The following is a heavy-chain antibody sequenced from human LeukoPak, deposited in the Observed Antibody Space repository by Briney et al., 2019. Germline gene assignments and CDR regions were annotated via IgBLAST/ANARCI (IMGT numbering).Heavy chain of an antibody. D-gene: IGHD3-3*01. CDR3: ARAPSYDFWSGYYYYYYYMDV. CDR2: INPNSGGT. V-gene: IGHV1-2*02. Sequence: ASVKVSCKASGYTFTGYYMHWVRQAPGQGLEWMGWINPNSGGTNYAQKFQGRVTMTRDTSISTAYMELSRLRSDDTAVYYCARAPSYDFWSGYYYYYYYMDVWGKGTTVTVSS. J-gene: IGHJ6*03. CDR1: GYTFTGYY.